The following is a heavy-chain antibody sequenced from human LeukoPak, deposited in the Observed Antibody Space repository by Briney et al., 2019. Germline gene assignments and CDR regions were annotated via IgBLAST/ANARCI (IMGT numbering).Heavy chain of an antibody. D-gene: IGHD2-2*01. Sequence: GASVKVSCKASGFTFTIYDINWVRQAPGQGLEWMGWMNPDSGDTAFAQKFQGRVTMTRDTSITTAYMELSSLRSDDTAVYYCATSGSTSLWWVVAFDIWGQGTMVTVSS. J-gene: IGHJ3*02. CDR2: MNPDSGDT. CDR3: ATSGSTSLWWVVAFDI. V-gene: IGHV1-8*01. CDR1: GFTFTIYD.